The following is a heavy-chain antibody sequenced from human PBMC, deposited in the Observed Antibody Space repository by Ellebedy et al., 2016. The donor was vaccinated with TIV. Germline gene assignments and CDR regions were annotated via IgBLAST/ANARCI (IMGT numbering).Heavy chain of an antibody. J-gene: IGHJ4*02. V-gene: IGHV3-7*01. Sequence: PGGSLRLSCAASGFTFSSSWMSWVRQAPGKGLEWVANIKQDGSEKYYVDSVKGRFTVSRDNARNLLYLQMDSLRAEDTAVYYCARYGRTADYYYVEEYWGQGTLVTVFS. CDR1: GFTFSSSW. CDR2: IKQDGSEK. D-gene: IGHD3-10*02. CDR3: ARYGRTADYYYVEEY.